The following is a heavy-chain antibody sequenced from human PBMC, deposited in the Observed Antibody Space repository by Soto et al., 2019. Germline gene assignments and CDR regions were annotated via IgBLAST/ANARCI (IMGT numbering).Heavy chain of an antibody. D-gene: IGHD1-1*01. CDR2: LGGGGTTT. J-gene: IGHJ1*01. Sequence: GGSLRLSCAGSGFTSRDYAMTWVRQAPGKGLEWVSALGGGGTTTYYADSVKGRFTISRGNSKSTMYLQMNSLRVEDTAVYYCARLAGFFSDNYHTYLEHCGRGTQVTVSS. CDR3: ARLAGFFSDNYHTYLEH. V-gene: IGHV3-23*01. CDR1: GFTSRDYA.